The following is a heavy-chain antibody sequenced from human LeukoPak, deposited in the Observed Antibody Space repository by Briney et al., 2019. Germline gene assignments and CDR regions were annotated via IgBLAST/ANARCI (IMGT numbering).Heavy chain of an antibody. J-gene: IGHJ4*02. V-gene: IGHV3-7*01. CDR1: GFTSGTYW. D-gene: IGHD6-19*01. CDR2: IKQDGSEK. CDR3: ARDRGSSGWYEFDY. Sequence: PGGSLRLSCAASGFTSGTYWMSWVRQAPGKGLEWVANIKQDGSEKYYVDSVRGRFTISRDNAKNSLYLQMNSLRAGDTAVYYCARDRGSSGWYEFDYWGQGTLVTVSS.